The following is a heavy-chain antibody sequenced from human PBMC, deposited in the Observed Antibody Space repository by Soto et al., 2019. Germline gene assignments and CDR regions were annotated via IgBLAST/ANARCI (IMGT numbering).Heavy chain of an antibody. J-gene: IGHJ4*02. CDR3: EHGLYDYGDYGFDY. CDR2: IYWDYDK. D-gene: IGHD4-17*01. V-gene: IGHV2-5*02. CDR1: VFSLNYSGVG. Sequence: TGPTPLYPTQPLTQSFRSSVFSLNYSGVGVGWIRQPPGKALEWLALIYWDYDKRYSPSLKSRLTITKDTSKNQVVLTMTNMDPVDTATYYCEHGLYDYGDYGFDYWGQGTLVLVFS.